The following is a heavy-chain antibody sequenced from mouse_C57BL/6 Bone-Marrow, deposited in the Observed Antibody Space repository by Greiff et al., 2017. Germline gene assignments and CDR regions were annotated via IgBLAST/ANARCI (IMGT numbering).Heavy chain of an antibody. V-gene: IGHV1-81*01. CDR1: GYTFTSYG. Sequence: QVQLQQSGAELARPGASVKLSCKASGYTFTSYGISWVKQRTGQGLEWIGEIYPRSGNTYYNEKFKGKATLTADKSSSTAYMGLRSLTSEDSAVXFCARDGSSCYYYAVDYWGQGTSVTVSS. D-gene: IGHD1-1*01. CDR3: ARDGSSCYYYAVDY. CDR2: IYPRSGNT. J-gene: IGHJ4*01.